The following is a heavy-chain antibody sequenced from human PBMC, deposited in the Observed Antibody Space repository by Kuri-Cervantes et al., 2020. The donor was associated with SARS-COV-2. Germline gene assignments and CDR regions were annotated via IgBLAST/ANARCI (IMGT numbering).Heavy chain of an antibody. CDR2: ISIKQGDT. V-gene: IGHV1-18*04. J-gene: IGHJ6*02. D-gene: IGHD2-2*02. CDR3: ARGLYCSSTCCYTYYYYGMDD. CDR1: GYTFTSYG. Sequence: ASVKVSCKTSGYTFTSYGISWVRQAPGQGLEWMGWISIKQGDTNYAQKFQGRVTMTTDTSTSTAYMELRSLRSDDTAVYYCARGLYCSSTCCYTYYYYGMDDWGQGTTVTVSS.